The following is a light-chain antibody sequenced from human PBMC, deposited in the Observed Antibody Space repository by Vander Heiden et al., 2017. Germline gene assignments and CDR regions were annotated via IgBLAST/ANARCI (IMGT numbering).Light chain of an antibody. J-gene: IGLJ2*01. V-gene: IGLV3-21*02. CDR3: QVWDSISDHLV. CDR2: DDS. Sequence: SDVLTKPPSVSVAPGQTARITCGGDNLGSKSVHWYQQKSGQAPVLVVYDDSDRPSGIPERVSGFNSGNTATLNISRVEAGDEADYYCQVWDSISDHLVFGGGTKLSVL. CDR1: NLGSKS.